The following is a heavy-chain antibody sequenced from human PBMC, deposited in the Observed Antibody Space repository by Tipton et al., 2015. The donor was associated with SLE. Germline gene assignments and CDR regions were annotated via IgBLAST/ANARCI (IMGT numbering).Heavy chain of an antibody. CDR2: LYYTGTT. CDR3: ARLMSFDHYMDV. V-gene: IGHV4-39*02. J-gene: IGHJ6*03. Sequence: TLSLTCTVSGASISSTHYYWGWIRQPPGKGPERIGSLYYTGTTYYNPSLACRVTISGDTSKNHFSLKLRSVTAADRAVYYCARLMSFDHYMDVWGQGTAVTVSS. D-gene: IGHD1-26*01. CDR1: GASISSTHYY.